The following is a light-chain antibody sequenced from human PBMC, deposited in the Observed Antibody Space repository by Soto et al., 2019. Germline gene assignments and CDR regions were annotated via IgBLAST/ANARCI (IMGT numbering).Light chain of an antibody. J-gene: IGKJ5*01. CDR2: LGS. CDR1: QSLLHNNGYNY. Sequence: EIVMTQSPLSLPVTLGEPASISCRSSQSLLHNNGYNYLDWYVQKTGQSPAILIYLGSNRAPGVPARFSGSGSGKDFTLEISRVEAEGVGVYYCMQALKNPVTFGQGTRLEIK. V-gene: IGKV2-28*01. CDR3: MQALKNPVT.